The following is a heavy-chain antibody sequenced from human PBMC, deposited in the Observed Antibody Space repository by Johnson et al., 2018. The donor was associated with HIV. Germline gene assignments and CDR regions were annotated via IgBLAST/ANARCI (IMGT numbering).Heavy chain of an antibody. CDR2: ISYDGSER. J-gene: IGHJ3*01. Sequence: QVQLVESGGGLVQPGRSLRLSCAASGFTVSSNYMSWVRQAPGKGLEWVAVISYDGSERYYADSVKGRFTISRDSSKNTLYLQMNSLRAEDTAVYYCARGSRYTYDNDDAHLLQAFDVWGQGTVVTVSS. V-gene: IGHV3-30*03. CDR3: ARGSRYTYDNDDAHLLQAFDV. CDR1: GFTVSSNY. D-gene: IGHD3-22*01.